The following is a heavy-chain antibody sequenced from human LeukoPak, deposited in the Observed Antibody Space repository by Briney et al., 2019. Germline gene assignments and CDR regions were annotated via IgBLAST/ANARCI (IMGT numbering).Heavy chain of an antibody. CDR1: GGSVSSSNYY. J-gene: IGHJ4*02. Sequence: PSETLSLTCSVSGGSVSSSNYYWVWVRQPPGKGLEWIGSIYYSGSTYYNPSLKSRVTISVDTSKNQFSLKLSSVTAADTAVYYCAGLVEMALKMNDYWGQGTLVTVSS. D-gene: IGHD5-24*01. V-gene: IGHV4-39*01. CDR3: AGLVEMALKMNDY. CDR2: IYYSGST.